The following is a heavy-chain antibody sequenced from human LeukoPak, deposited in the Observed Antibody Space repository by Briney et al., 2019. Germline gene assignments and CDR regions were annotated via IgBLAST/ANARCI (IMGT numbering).Heavy chain of an antibody. V-gene: IGHV1-18*01. CDR3: ARAEYSSSWYPSLNGMDV. CDR2: ISAYNGNT. Sequence: GASVTVSCKASGYTFTSYGISWVRQAPGQGLEWMGWISAYNGNTNYAQKLQGRVTMTTDTSTSTAYMELRSLRSDDTAVYYCARAEYSSSWYPSLNGMDVWGQGTTVTVSS. J-gene: IGHJ6*02. CDR1: GYTFTSYG. D-gene: IGHD6-13*01.